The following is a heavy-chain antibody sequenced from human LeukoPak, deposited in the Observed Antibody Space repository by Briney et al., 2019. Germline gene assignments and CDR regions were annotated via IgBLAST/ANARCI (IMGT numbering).Heavy chain of an antibody. V-gene: IGHV1-2*02. D-gene: IGHD6-13*01. CDR3: TRVRALAAAGTGARYFQD. CDR2: SNPSSGGT. CDR1: GYTFSDYH. J-gene: IGHJ1*01. Sequence: ASVKVSCKASGYTFSDYHIHWLRQAPGQGLEWMGWSNPSSGGTNYAEKFHGRVTMTRDTSTNTAYMELSRLRSDDTAVYFCTRVRALAAAGTGARYFQDWGQSTLVTVSS.